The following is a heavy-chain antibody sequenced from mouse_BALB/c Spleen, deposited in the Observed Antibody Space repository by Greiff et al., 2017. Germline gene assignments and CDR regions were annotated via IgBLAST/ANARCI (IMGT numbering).Heavy chain of an antibody. CDR2: IDPETGGT. CDR3: TRGRTGTSGFAY. D-gene: IGHD4-1*01. CDR1: GYTFTDYE. J-gene: IGHJ3*01. Sequence: QVHVKQSGAELVRPGASVTLSCKASGYTFTDYEMHWVKQTPVHGLEWIGAIDPETGGTAYNQKFKGKATLTADKSSSTAYMELRSLTSEDSAVYYCTRGRTGTSGFAYWGQGTLVTVSA. V-gene: IGHV1-15*01.